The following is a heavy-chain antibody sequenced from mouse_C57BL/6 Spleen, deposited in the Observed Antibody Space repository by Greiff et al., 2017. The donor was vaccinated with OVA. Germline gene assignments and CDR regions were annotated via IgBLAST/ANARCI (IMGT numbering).Heavy chain of an antibody. Sequence: EVKVVESGGGLVQSGRSLRLSCATSGFTFSDFYMEWVRQAPGKGLEWIAASRNKANDYTTEYSASVKGRFIVSRDTSQSILYLQMNALRAEDTAIYYCARAPDSNWNLFDYWGQGTTLTVSS. CDR3: ARAPDSNWNLFDY. J-gene: IGHJ2*01. CDR1: GFTFSDFY. CDR2: SRNKANDYTT. D-gene: IGHD2-5*01. V-gene: IGHV7-1*01.